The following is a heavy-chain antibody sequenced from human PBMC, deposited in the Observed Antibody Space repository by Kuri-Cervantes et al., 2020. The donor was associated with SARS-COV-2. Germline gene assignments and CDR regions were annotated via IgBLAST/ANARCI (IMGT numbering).Heavy chain of an antibody. J-gene: IGHJ4*02. D-gene: IGHD3-22*01. CDR2: INHSGST. Sequence: SETLSLTCAVYGGSFSGYYWSWIRQPPGKGLEWIGEINHSGSTNYNPSLKSRVTISVDTSKNQFSLKLSSVTAADTAVYYCARDIVVASGYYFDYWGQGTLVTVSS. CDR1: GGSFSGYY. V-gene: IGHV4-34*01. CDR3: ARDIVVASGYYFDY.